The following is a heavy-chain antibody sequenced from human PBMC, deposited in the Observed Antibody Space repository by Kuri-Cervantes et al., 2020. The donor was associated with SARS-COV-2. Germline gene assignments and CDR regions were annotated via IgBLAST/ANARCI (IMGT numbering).Heavy chain of an antibody. V-gene: IGHV1-2*02. CDR3: ATPRYCSGGSCYGLFDY. D-gene: IGHD2-15*01. J-gene: IGHJ4*02. Sequence: ASVKVSCKASGYTFTGYYMHWVRQAPGQGREWMGWINPNSGGTNYAQKFQGRVTMTRDTSISTAYMELSRLRSDDTAVYYCATPRYCSGGSCYGLFDYWGQGTLVTVSS. CDR1: GYTFTGYY. CDR2: INPNSGGT.